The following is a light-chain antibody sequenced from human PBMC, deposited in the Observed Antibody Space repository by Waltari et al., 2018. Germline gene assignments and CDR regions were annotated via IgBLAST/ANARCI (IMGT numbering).Light chain of an antibody. CDR3: QHYTRYSIT. V-gene: IGKV1-5*01. CDR1: QGLSSW. J-gene: IGKJ5*01. CDR2: DAS. Sequence: DIQMTQSPSTLSASIGDRVTITCRASQGLSSWLAWYQQSPGTAPKLLVYDASTLQSGVPSRFSGSGSGTEFTLTISSLQPEDFATYYCQHYTRYSITFGQGTRLEIK.